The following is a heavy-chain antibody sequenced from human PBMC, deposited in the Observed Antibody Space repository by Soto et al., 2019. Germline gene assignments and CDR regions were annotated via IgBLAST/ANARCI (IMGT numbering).Heavy chain of an antibody. CDR3: VRGLSEDWIDP. J-gene: IGHJ5*02. CDR2: IYYSGST. CDR1: VYSLSSGFF. Sequence: SETLSLTCVVPVYSLSSGFFWGWIRQPPGKALECVGNIYYSGSTHYNPSLESRASLSVDTSNNQFSLKLSSVTVADTAVYYCVRGLSEDWIDPLGQGTLVTLAS. V-gene: IGHV4-38-2*01.